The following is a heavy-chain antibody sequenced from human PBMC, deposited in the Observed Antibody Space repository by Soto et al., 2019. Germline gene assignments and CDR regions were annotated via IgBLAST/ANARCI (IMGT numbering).Heavy chain of an antibody. D-gene: IGHD3-22*01. Sequence: QVQLVQSGAEVKKPGSSVKVSCKASGGTFSSYAISWVRQAPGQGLEWMGGIIPIFGTANYAQKFQGRVTLTADESTSTAYMELSSLRSEDTAVYYCARARRYYDSSGYYSYYLDYWGQGTLVTVSS. CDR1: GGTFSSYA. V-gene: IGHV1-69*01. CDR2: IIPIFGTA. J-gene: IGHJ4*02. CDR3: ARARRYYDSSGYYSYYLDY.